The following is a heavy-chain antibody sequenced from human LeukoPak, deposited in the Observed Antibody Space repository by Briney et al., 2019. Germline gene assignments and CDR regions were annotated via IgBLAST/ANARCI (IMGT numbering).Heavy chain of an antibody. Sequence: SETLSLTCTVSGGSISSYYWSWIRQPPRKGLEWIGYIYYSGSTNYNPSLKSRVTISVDTSKNQFSLKLSSVTAADTAVYYCARSWAARAYAFDIWGQGTMVTVSS. CDR1: GGSISSYY. CDR2: IYYSGST. D-gene: IGHD2-15*01. V-gene: IGHV4-59*08. CDR3: ARSWAARAYAFDI. J-gene: IGHJ3*02.